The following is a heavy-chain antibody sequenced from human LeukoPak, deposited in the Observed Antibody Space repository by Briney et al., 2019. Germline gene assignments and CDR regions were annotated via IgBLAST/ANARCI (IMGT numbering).Heavy chain of an antibody. CDR3: AKDHSTYDFWSGYYGY. Sequence: GGSLRLSCAASGFTFSSYAMSWVRQAPGKGLEWVSAISGSGGSTYYADSVKGRFTISRDNSKNTLYLQMNSLRAEDTAVYYCAKDHSTYDFWSGYYGYWGQGTLVTVSS. D-gene: IGHD3-3*01. V-gene: IGHV3-23*01. J-gene: IGHJ4*02. CDR1: GFTFSSYA. CDR2: ISGSGGST.